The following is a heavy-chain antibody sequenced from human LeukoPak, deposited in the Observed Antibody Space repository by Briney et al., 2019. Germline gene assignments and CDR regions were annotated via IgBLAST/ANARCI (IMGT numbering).Heavy chain of an antibody. Sequence: PGGSLRLSCAASGFTFSSYSMNWVRQAPGKGLEWVSSITSSSSYIYYADSVRGRFTISRDNAKNSLYLQMNSLRAEDTAVYYCARHVVAVGFDYWGRGTLVTVSS. CDR3: ARHVVAVGFDY. CDR1: GFTFSSYS. CDR2: ITSSSSYI. J-gene: IGHJ4*02. D-gene: IGHD3-22*01. V-gene: IGHV3-21*01.